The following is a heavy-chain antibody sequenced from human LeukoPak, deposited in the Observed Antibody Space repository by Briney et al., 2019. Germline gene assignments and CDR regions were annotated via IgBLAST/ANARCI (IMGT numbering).Heavy chain of an antibody. V-gene: IGHV3-21*01. Sequence: GGSLRPFCPPSSFTLTSHRINWVRQAAGKGREWVSSVSGSVSYIYSADSVKGRFTISRDNAKTSLYLQMNSLRAEDTAVYYCAGGYSGYDLEAFDIWGQGTMVTVSS. D-gene: IGHD5-12*01. CDR2: VSGSVSYI. J-gene: IGHJ3*02. CDR3: AGGYSGYDLEAFDI. CDR1: SFTLTSHR.